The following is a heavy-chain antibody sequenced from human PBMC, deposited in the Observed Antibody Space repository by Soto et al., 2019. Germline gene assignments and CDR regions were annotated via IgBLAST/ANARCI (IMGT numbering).Heavy chain of an antibody. Sequence: ASVKVSCKASGYTFTSYAMHWVRQAPGQRLEWMGWINAGNGNTKYSQKFQGRVTITRDTSASTAYMELNSLGAEDTAVYYCTRELWSSGWKNYFDYWGQGTLVTVSS. J-gene: IGHJ4*02. CDR3: TRELWSSGWKNYFDY. CDR1: GYTFTSYA. V-gene: IGHV1-3*01. CDR2: INAGNGNT. D-gene: IGHD6-19*01.